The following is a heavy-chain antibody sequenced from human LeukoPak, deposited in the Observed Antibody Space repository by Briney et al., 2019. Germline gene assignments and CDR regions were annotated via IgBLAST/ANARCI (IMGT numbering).Heavy chain of an antibody. CDR2: IYYSGGT. Sequence: SETLSLTCAVYGGSFSGYYWSWIRQHPGKGLEWIGYIYYSGGTYYNPSLKSRVTISVDTSKNQFSLKLSSVTAADTAVYYCAREVEWFGEQLYYYYYMDVWGKGTTVTVSS. D-gene: IGHD3-10*01. J-gene: IGHJ6*03. V-gene: IGHV4-31*11. CDR3: AREVEWFGEQLYYYYYMDV. CDR1: GGSFSGYY.